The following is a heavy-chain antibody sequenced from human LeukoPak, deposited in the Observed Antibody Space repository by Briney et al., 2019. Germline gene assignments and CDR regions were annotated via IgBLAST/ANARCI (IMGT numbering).Heavy chain of an antibody. CDR1: GFTFSSYE. CDR2: ISSSGSTI. Sequence: GGSLRLSCAASGFTFSSYEMNWVRQAPGKGLEWVSYISSSGSTIYYADSVKGRFTISRDNAKNSLYLQMNSLRAEDTAVYYCARDCSSTSCYYSFDYWGQGTLVTVSS. D-gene: IGHD2-2*01. V-gene: IGHV3-48*03. CDR3: ARDCSSTSCYYSFDY. J-gene: IGHJ4*02.